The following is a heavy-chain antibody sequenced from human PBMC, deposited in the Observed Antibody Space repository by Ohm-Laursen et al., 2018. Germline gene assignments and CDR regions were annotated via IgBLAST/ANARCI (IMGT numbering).Heavy chain of an antibody. J-gene: IGHJ3*02. V-gene: IGHV4-31*01. Sequence: SQTLSLTCTVSGGSISSGGYYWSWIRQHPGKGLEWIGYIYYSGSTYYNPSLKSLVTISVDTSKNQFSLKLSSVTAADTAVYYCARVSSGGDAFDIWGQGTMVTVSS. CDR3: ARVSSGGDAFDI. CDR1: GGSISSGGYY. CDR2: IYYSGST. D-gene: IGHD2-15*01.